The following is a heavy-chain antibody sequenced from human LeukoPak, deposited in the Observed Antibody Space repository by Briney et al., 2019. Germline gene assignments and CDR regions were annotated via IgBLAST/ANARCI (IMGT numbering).Heavy chain of an antibody. CDR2: ISDSGTNT. CDR3: AKDQTPCGGDCPRAFDI. J-gene: IGHJ3*02. V-gene: IGHV3-23*01. CDR1: GFTFSNYV. D-gene: IGHD2-21*02. Sequence: GGSLRLSRAASGFTFSNYVMSWVRQAPGKGLEWVSGISDSGTNTYYADSVKGRFTISRDNSKNTLYLQMNSLRAEDTAVYYCAKDQTPCGGDCPRAFDIWGRGTMVTVSS.